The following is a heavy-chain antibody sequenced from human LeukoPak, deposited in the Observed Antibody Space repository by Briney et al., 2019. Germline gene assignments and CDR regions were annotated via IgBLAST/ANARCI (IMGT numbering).Heavy chain of an antibody. J-gene: IGHJ5*02. D-gene: IGHD6-19*01. CDR1: GGTFSSYA. Sequence: GASVNVSCKASGGTFSSYAISWVRQAPGQGLEWMGGIIAIFGTANYAQKFQGRVTITADKSTSTDYMELSSLRTEDTAVYYCARGVAVAGTTWGQGTLVTVSS. V-gene: IGHV1-69*06. CDR3: ARGVAVAGTT. CDR2: IIAIFGTA.